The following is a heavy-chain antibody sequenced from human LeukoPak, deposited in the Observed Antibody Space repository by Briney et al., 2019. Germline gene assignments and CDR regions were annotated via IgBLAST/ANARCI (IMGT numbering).Heavy chain of an antibody. CDR3: AKDSGLSGGSYFDY. D-gene: IGHD1-26*01. Sequence: PGRSLRLSCAASGFTFSSYAMHWVRQAPGKGLEWVAVIWYGGSNKYYADSVKGRFTISRDNSKNTLYLQMNSLRAEDTAVYYCAKDSGLSGGSYFDYWGQGTLVTVSS. V-gene: IGHV3-30*04. J-gene: IGHJ4*02. CDR2: IWYGGSNK. CDR1: GFTFSSYA.